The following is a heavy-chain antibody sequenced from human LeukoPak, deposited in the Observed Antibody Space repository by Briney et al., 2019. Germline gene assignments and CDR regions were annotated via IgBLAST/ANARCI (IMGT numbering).Heavy chain of an antibody. Sequence: GGSLRLSCAASGFIFTKAWMSWGRQAPREGLEWGGRIKSKSDGGTIDYASPVKGRFTISRDDSKNTLYLQMSSLKTEDTAVYYCNTDEGLASWPMFSYWGQGTQVTVSS. CDR3: NTDEGLASWPMFSY. CDR2: IKSKSDGGTI. CDR1: GFIFTKAW. D-gene: IGHD3-10*01. J-gene: IGHJ4*02. V-gene: IGHV3-15*01.